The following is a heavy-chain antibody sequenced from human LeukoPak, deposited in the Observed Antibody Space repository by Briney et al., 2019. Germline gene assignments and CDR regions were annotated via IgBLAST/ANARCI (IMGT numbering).Heavy chain of an antibody. CDR2: ISGSGGST. CDR1: GFTFSSYA. CDR3: ARSPTSSWYGHLGWFDP. Sequence: HPGGSLRLSCAASGFTFSSYAMSWVRQAPGKGLEWVSAISGSGGSTYYADSVKGRFTISRDNAKNSLYLQMNSLRAEDTAVYYCARSPTSSWYGHLGWFDPWGQGTLVTVSS. J-gene: IGHJ5*02. V-gene: IGHV3-23*01. D-gene: IGHD6-13*01.